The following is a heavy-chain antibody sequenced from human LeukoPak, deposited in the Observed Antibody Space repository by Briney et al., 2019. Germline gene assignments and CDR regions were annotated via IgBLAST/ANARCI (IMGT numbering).Heavy chain of an antibody. CDR3: ARDVSSSNDY. J-gene: IGHJ4*02. CDR1: GFTFSSYW. D-gene: IGHD6-13*01. Sequence: GGSLRLSCAASGFTFSSYWMSWVRQAPGKGLEWVSSISSSSSYIYYADSVKGRFTISRDNAKNSLYLQMNSLRAEDTAVYYCARDVSSSNDYWGQGTLVTVSS. CDR2: ISSSSSYI. V-gene: IGHV3-21*01.